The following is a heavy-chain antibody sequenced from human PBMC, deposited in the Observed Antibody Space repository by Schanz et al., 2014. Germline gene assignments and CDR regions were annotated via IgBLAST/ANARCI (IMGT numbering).Heavy chain of an antibody. CDR1: GYAFTTYG. J-gene: IGHJ4*02. V-gene: IGHV1-18*01. D-gene: IGHD5-12*01. Sequence: QVQLVQSGAEVKKPGASVRVSCKVSGYAFTTYGISWVRQAPGQGLEWMGWMNPDSGNTGYAQKFQGRVTMTTDTSTSTSYMELTSLRFDDTAVYYCARDFSAYVGNYFDYWGQGTLVTVSS. CDR2: MNPDSGNT. CDR3: ARDFSAYVGNYFDY.